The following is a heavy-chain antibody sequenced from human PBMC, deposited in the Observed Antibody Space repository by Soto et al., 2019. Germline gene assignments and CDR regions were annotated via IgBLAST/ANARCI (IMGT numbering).Heavy chain of an antibody. Sequence: QVQLVQSGADVKTPGASVRVSCKASGYTFTGYYVHWVREAPGQGLEWMGWINPGTGGTSYAQKFQGRVTLSRDTSINTAYLELSRLRFDDAAVYFCARERYQVISDGMDVWGQGTTVTVSS. CDR2: INPGTGGT. CDR3: ARERYQVISDGMDV. D-gene: IGHD2-2*01. J-gene: IGHJ6*02. V-gene: IGHV1-2*02. CDR1: GYTFTGYY.